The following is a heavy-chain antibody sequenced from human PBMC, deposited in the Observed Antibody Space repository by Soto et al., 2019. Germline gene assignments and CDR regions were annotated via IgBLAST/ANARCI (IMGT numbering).Heavy chain of an antibody. Sequence: SVKVSCKASGGTFSSYTISWVRQAPGQGLEWMGRIIPILGIANYAQKFQGRVTITADKSTSTAYMELSSLRSEDTAVYYCARPYYYDSSGYPYWGQGTLVTVSS. J-gene: IGHJ4*02. V-gene: IGHV1-69*02. CDR2: IIPILGIA. CDR3: ARPYYYDSSGYPY. D-gene: IGHD3-22*01. CDR1: GGTFSSYT.